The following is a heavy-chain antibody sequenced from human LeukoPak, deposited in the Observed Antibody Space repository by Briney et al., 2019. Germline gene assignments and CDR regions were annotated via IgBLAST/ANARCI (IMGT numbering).Heavy chain of an antibody. J-gene: IGHJ6*03. Sequence: GGSLRLSCAASGFTFSDYYMSWIRQAPGKGLEWVSYISSSGSTIYYTDSVKGRFTISRGNAKNSLYLQMNSLRVEDTAVYYCARRDTESYYYYMDVWGKGTTVTVSS. V-gene: IGHV3-11*04. CDR2: ISSSGSTI. CDR3: ARRDTESYYYYMDV. CDR1: GFTFSDYY.